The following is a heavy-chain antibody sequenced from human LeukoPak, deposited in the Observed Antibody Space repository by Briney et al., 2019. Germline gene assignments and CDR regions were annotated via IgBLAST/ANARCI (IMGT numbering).Heavy chain of an antibody. J-gene: IGHJ3*02. CDR2: IYHSGST. CDR1: GGSISSNSYY. Sequence: SETLSLTCAVSGGSISSNSYYWGWIRQPPGKGLEWIGSIYHSGSTYYNPSLKSRVTISVDTSKNQFSLKLSSVTAADTAVYYCARDHDYDYVWGSYGGKNAFDIWGQGTMVTVSS. V-gene: IGHV4-39*07. CDR3: ARDHDYDYVWGSYGGKNAFDI. D-gene: IGHD3-16*01.